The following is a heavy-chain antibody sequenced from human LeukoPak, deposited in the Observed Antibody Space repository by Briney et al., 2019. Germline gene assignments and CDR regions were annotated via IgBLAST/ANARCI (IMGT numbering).Heavy chain of an antibody. CDR1: GGSLSSYY. CDR2: IYTSGST. CDR3: ARERYYYDSSGFDY. J-gene: IGHJ4*02. V-gene: IGHV4-4*07. Sequence: SETLSLTCTVSGGSLSSYYWSWVRQPDGEGLEWIGRIYTSGSTNYNPSLKSRVTMSVDTSKNQFSLKLSSVTAADTAVYYCARERYYYDSSGFDYWGQGTLVTVSS. D-gene: IGHD3-22*01.